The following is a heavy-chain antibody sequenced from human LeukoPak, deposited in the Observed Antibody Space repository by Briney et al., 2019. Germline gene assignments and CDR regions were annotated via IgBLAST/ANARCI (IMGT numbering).Heavy chain of an antibody. CDR2: LFPNFGTP. V-gene: IGHV1-69*01. Sequence: SVKVSCKPSGDSFSNYFINWVRQAPGQGLECMGELFPNFGTPHYAQRFQGRVTITADESTTTAYMELSSLRSEDTAVYYCARVLCSSTSCYASPFDPWGQGTPVTVSS. CDR1: GDSFSNYF. J-gene: IGHJ5*02. CDR3: ARVLCSSTSCYASPFDP. D-gene: IGHD2-2*01.